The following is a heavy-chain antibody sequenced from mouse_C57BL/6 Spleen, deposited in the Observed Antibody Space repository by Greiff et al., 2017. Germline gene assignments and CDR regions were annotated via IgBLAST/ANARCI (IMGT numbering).Heavy chain of an antibody. J-gene: IGHJ4*01. CDR3: AMDLYYDSFMDY. V-gene: IGHV5-17*01. CDR1: GFTFSDSG. D-gene: IGHD2-4*01. Sequence: LMVESGGGLVKPGGSLKLSCAASGFTFSDSGMHWVRQAPEKGLEWVAYISSGSSTIYYADTVKGRFTISRDNAKTTLFLQMTRLRAEDTAMYYCAMDLYYDSFMDYWGQGTSVTVSS. CDR2: ISSGSSTI.